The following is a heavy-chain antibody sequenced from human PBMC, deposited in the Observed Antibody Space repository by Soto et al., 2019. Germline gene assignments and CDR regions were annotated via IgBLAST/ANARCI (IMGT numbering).Heavy chain of an antibody. CDR2: IIPIFGTA. D-gene: IGHD6-19*01. V-gene: IGHV1-69*13. CDR3: ARGGGIAVAGTTRTISYLR. Sequence: SVKVSCKASGGTFSSYAISWVRQAPGQGLEWMGGIIPIFGTANYAQKFQGRVTITADESTSTAYMELSSLRSEDTAVYYCARGGGIAVAGTTRTISYLRWGQGTLVTVSS. J-gene: IGHJ4*02. CDR1: GGTFSSYA.